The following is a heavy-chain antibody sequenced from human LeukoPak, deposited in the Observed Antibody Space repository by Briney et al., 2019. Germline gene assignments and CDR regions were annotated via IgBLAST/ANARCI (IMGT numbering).Heavy chain of an antibody. V-gene: IGHV4-34*01. CDR2: INHTGCT. J-gene: IGHJ6*02. CDR1: GGSFSGYY. Sequence: SETLSLTCVVYGGSFSGYYWSWIRQPPGKGLEWIGEINHTGCTNYNPSLKSRVTISVDTSKNQFSLKLSSVTAADTAVYYCASLVTTGKGNLGYYYYYGMDVWGQGTTVTVSS. CDR3: ASLVTTGKGNLGYYYYYGMDV. D-gene: IGHD4-11*01.